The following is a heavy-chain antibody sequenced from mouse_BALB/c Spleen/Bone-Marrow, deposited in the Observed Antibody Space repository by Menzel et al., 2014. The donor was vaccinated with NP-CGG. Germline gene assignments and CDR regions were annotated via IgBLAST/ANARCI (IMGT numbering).Heavy chain of an antibody. CDR2: IFPGSGNT. J-gene: IGHJ2*01. V-gene: IGHV1-66*01. Sequence: VKLQESGPELVKPGASVKISCKASGYSSTSYYIHWVKQRPGQGLEWIGWIFPGSGNTKYNEKFKGKATLTADTSSSTAYMQLSSLTSEDSAVYFCARVFDYWGQGTTLTVSS. CDR3: ARVFDY. CDR1: GYSSTSYY.